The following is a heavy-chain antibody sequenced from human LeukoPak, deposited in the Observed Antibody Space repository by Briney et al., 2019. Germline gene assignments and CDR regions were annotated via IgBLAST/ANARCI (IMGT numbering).Heavy chain of an antibody. V-gene: IGHV3-30*04. Sequence: PGGSLRLSCAASGFSFSTYAIHWVRQAPGKGLEWVAVISHDGGNKYHADSVKGRFTISRDNSENTLYLQMNSLRAEDTAVYYCAKGAYDYIEIAYFDYWGQGSLVTVSS. CDR3: AKGAYDYIEIAYFDY. D-gene: IGHD5-12*01. CDR1: GFSFSTYA. CDR2: ISHDGGNK. J-gene: IGHJ4*02.